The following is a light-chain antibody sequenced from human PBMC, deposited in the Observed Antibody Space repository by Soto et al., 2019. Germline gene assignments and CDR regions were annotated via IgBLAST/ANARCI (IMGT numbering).Light chain of an antibody. V-gene: IGLV2-14*01. CDR1: SSDVGGYNY. CDR3: SSYTSSSTVV. Sequence: QSVLTQPASVSGSPGQSITISCTGTSSDVGGYNYVSWYQQHPGKAPKLMIYEVSNRPSGVSNPFSGSKSGNTASLTISGLQSEDEADYSCSSYTSSSTVVFGGGTKLTVL. J-gene: IGLJ2*01. CDR2: EVS.